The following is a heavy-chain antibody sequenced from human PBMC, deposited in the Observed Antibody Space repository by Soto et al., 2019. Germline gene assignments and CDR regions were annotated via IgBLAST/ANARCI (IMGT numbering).Heavy chain of an antibody. CDR3: AHTIMAFFGFIS. Sequence: QITLKESGPTLLRPTQTLTLTCTFSGFSLSTSGMGVGWIRQPPGKALEWLALMTWDDDKRYRPSLRSRLTITQDTSKNQVVLTMTNMDHVDTATYYCAHTIMAFFGFISWGQGTLVTVSS. CDR2: MTWDDDK. V-gene: IGHV2-5*02. CDR1: GFSLSTSGMG. D-gene: IGHD5-12*01. J-gene: IGHJ5*02.